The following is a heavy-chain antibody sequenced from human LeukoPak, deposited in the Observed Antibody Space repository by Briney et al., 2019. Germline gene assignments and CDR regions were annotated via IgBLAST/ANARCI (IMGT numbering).Heavy chain of an antibody. Sequence: ASVKVSCKASGYTFTGYYMHWVRQAPGQGLEWMGRINPNSGGTNYAQKFQGRVTMTRDTSISTAYMELSRLRSDDTAVYYCARETYGSSLYFDYWGQGTLVTVSS. D-gene: IGHD6-13*01. J-gene: IGHJ4*02. CDR2: INPNSGGT. V-gene: IGHV1-2*06. CDR1: GYTFTGYY. CDR3: ARETYGSSLYFDY.